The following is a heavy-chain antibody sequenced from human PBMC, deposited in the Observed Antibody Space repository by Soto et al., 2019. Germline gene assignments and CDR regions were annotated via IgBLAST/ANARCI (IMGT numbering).Heavy chain of an antibody. Sequence: EVQLVESGGGLVQPGRSLRLSCAASGFTFDDYAMHWVRQAPGKGLEWVSGISWNSGSIGYADSVKGRFTISRANAKNSLYLQMNILRAEDTALYYCAKGIAAHYYYGMDVWGQGTTVTVSS. J-gene: IGHJ6*02. V-gene: IGHV3-9*01. CDR3: AKGIAAHYYYGMDV. CDR2: ISWNSGSI. D-gene: IGHD6-13*01. CDR1: GFTFDDYA.